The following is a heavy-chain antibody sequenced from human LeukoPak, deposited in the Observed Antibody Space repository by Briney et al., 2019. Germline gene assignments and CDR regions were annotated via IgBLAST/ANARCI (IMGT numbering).Heavy chain of an antibody. CDR1: GYTFSSYG. D-gene: IGHD5-12*01. CDR3: ARDQGIYNHRIIDS. V-gene: IGHV1-18*01. J-gene: IGHJ4*02. Sequence: ASVKVSCKASGYTFSSYGISWVRQAPGQGLEWMGWISAYNGNTNFAQEFQGRVTMATDTSTSTASMELRSLRSDDTAVYYCARDQGIYNHRIIDSWGQGTLVTVSS. CDR2: ISAYNGNT.